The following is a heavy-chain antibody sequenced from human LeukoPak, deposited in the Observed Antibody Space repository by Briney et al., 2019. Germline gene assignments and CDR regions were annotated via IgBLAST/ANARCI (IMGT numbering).Heavy chain of an antibody. CDR2: IYYSGST. J-gene: IGHJ6*02. D-gene: IGHD6-13*01. CDR1: GGSISSYY. V-gene: IGHV4-59*12. CDR3: ARGTISSSWYYYYYYGMDV. Sequence: SETLSLTCTVSGGSISSYYWSWIRQPPGKGLEWIGYIYYSGSTNYNPSLKSRVTISVDTSKNQFSLKLSSVTAADTAVYYCARGTISSSWYYYYYYGMDVWGQGTTVTVSS.